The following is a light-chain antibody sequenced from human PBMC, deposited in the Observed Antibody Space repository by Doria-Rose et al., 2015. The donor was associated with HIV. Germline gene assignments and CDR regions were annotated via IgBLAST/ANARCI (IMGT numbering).Light chain of an antibody. CDR2: DAS. Sequence: TQSPGTLSLSPGERATLSCRASQRVKSSYLAWYQQKPGQAPRLLIYDASTSATGIPDRFSGSGSGTGFTLTISRLEPEDVAVYYCQQYGTSRGTFGQGTRLEI. J-gene: IGKJ5*01. CDR1: QRVKSSY. V-gene: IGKV3-20*01. CDR3: QQYGTSRGT.